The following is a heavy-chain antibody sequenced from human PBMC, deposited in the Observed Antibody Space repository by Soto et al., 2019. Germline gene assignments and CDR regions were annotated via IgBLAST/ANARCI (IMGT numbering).Heavy chain of an antibody. CDR2: IYYSGST. J-gene: IGHJ4*02. D-gene: IGHD2-2*02. CDR3: AGVLVGVGCISTSCYNPYFDY. V-gene: IGHV4-31*03. Sequence: PSETLSLTCTVSGGSISSGGYYWSWIRQHPGKGLEWIGYIYYSGSTYYNPSLKSRVTISVDTSKNQFSLKLSSVTAADTAVYYCAGVLVGVGCISTSCYNPYFDYWGQGTLVTVSS. CDR1: GGSISSGGYY.